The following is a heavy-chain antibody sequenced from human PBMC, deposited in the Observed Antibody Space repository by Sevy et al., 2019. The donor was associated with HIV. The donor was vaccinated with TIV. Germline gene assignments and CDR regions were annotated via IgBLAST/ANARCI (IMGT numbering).Heavy chain of an antibody. CDR3: AKRGGHYELGMDV. CDR2: ISSSGSTI. CDR1: GFTFSSFE. D-gene: IGHD3-3*01. V-gene: IGHV3-48*03. Sequence: GGSLRLSCAASGFTFSSFEMTWVRQAPGKGLEWVSYISSSGSTIYYTNSVKGRFTISRDNAKNSLYLQMNSLRADDTAVYYCAKRGGHYELGMDVWGQGTTVTVSS. J-gene: IGHJ6*02.